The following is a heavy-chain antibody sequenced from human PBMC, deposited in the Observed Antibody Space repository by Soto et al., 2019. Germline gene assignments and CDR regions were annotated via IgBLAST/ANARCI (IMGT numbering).Heavy chain of an antibody. D-gene: IGHD3-16*01. CDR3: AREFPYYESSDSYFDY. Sequence: SATLSLTCPFSGCSFSMGSDYWLWIRQPPGKGLEWIGYIYYSGSTNYNPSLKSRITVTPDTSKNQFSLHLNSVTPEDTAVYYCAREFPYYESSDSYFDYWGQGALVTVS. V-gene: IGHV4-61*01. CDR2: IYYSGST. CDR1: GCSFSMGSDY. J-gene: IGHJ4*02.